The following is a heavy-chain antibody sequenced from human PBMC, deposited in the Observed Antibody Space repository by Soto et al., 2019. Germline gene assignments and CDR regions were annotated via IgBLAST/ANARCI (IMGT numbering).Heavy chain of an antibody. V-gene: IGHV3-23*01. CDR2: ISGSGGST. CDR3: AKSYCSGGSCYSSYFDY. J-gene: IGHJ4*02. CDR1: GFTFSSYA. Sequence: EVQLLESGGGLVQPGGSLRLSCAASGFTFSSYAMSWVRQAPGKGLEWVSAISGSGGSTYYADSVKGRFTISRDNSKNTLYLQMNSLRAEDTAVYYCAKSYCSGGSCYSSYFDYWGQGTLVTVSS. D-gene: IGHD2-15*01.